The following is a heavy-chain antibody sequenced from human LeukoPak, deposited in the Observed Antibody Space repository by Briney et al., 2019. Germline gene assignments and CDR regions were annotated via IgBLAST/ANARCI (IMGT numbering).Heavy chain of an antibody. CDR3: ARGPPIVVVPGASHQERDYYYGMDV. CDR2: INHSGST. D-gene: IGHD2-2*01. J-gene: IGHJ6*02. Sequence: PSETLSLTCTVSGGSISSSYWSWIRQSPGKGLEWIGEINHSGSTNYNPSLKSRVTISVDTSKNQFSLKLSSVTAADTAVYYCARGPPIVVVPGASHQERDYYYGMDVWGQGTTVTVSS. V-gene: IGHV4-34*01. CDR1: GGSISSSY.